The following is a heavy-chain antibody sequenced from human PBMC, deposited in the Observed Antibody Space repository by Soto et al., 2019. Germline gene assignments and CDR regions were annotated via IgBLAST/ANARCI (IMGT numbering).Heavy chain of an antibody. CDR1: GGSISSYY. CDR3: ARVNEYLWRSYHNWFVR. Sequence: SETLSLTCTVCGGSISSYYWSWIRQPPGKGLEWIGYIYYSGSTNYNPSLKSRVTISVDTSKNQFSLKLSSVTAADTAGYYCARVNEYLWRSYHNWFVRWCRDNLVTLSS. CDR2: IYYSGST. V-gene: IGHV4-59*01. D-gene: IGHD3-16*02. J-gene: IGHJ5*02.